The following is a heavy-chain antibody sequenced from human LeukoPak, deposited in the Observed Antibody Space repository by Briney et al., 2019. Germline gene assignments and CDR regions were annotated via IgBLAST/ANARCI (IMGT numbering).Heavy chain of an antibody. J-gene: IGHJ5*02. Sequence: PGGSLRLSCAASGITFSSYAMSWVRQAPGKGLEWVSVISSGGGNTHYADSVKGRFAISRDNSRNTVHLQMNSLRVEDTAVYYCALRRGSSGWCGRWFDPWGQGTLVTVSS. CDR1: GITFSSYA. CDR2: ISSGGGNT. D-gene: IGHD6-19*01. V-gene: IGHV3-23*01. CDR3: ALRRGSSGWCGRWFDP.